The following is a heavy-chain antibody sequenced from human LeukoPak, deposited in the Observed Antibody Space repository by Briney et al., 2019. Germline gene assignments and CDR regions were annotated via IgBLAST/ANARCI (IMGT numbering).Heavy chain of an antibody. V-gene: IGHV3-23*01. J-gene: IGHJ3*02. D-gene: IGHD6-19*01. Sequence: GGSLRLSCAASGFTFSSYAMSWVRQAPGKGLEWVSAISGSGGSTYYADSVKGRFTISRDNSKNTLYLQMNSLRAEDTAVYYCAKDLGQQWLPQDAFDIWGQGTMVTVSS. CDR3: AKDLGQQWLPQDAFDI. CDR1: GFTFSSYA. CDR2: ISGSGGST.